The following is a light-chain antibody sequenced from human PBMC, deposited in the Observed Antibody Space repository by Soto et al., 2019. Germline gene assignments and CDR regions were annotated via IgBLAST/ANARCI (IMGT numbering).Light chain of an antibody. CDR1: QSVSSY. Sequence: EIVLTQSPATLSLSPGERATLSCRVSQSVSSYLAWYQQKPGQAPRLLIHDASNRATGIPARFSGSGSGTDFTLTISSLEPEDFAVYYCQQRSNWPSITFGQGTDWRL. J-gene: IGKJ5*01. CDR2: DAS. CDR3: QQRSNWPSIT. V-gene: IGKV3-11*01.